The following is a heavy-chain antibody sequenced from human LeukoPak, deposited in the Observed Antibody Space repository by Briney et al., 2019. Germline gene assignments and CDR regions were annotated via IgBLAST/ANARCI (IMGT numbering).Heavy chain of an antibody. V-gene: IGHV3-30*02. CDR2: IRYDGSNK. J-gene: IGHJ4*02. CDR1: GFTFSSYW. Sequence: GGSLRLSCAASGFTFSSYWMSWVRQAPGKGLEGVAFIRYDGSNKYYADSVKGRFTISRDNSKNTLYLQMNSLRAEDTAVYYCAKDSRYSSSWYPHYFDYWGQGTLVTVSS. CDR3: AKDSRYSSSWYPHYFDY. D-gene: IGHD6-13*01.